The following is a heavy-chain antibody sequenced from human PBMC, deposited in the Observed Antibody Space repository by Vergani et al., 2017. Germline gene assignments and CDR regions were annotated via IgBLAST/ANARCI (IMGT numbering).Heavy chain of an antibody. CDR1: GFTFNQYG. Sequence: QVQLVESGGGVVQPGRSLRLSCAASGFTFNQYGMHWVRQAPGKGLEWVAVTWYDGNNKQYADSVKGRFTISRDNSKSTRYLQMNSLRDEDTVVYYCARDLQLLYNRFDPRDQVTLVTVSS. D-gene: IGHD1-14*01. V-gene: IGHV3-33*01. CDR3: ARDLQLLYNRFDP. CDR2: TWYDGNNK. J-gene: IGHJ5*02.